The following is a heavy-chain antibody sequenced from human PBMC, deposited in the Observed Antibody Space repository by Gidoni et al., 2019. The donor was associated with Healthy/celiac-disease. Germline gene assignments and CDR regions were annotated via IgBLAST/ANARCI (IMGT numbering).Heavy chain of an antibody. Sequence: QAQLQQWGAGLLKPSETLSLTCAVYGGSFSGYYWSWIRQPPGKGLEWIGEINHSGSTNYNPSLKSRVTISVDTSKNQFSLKLSSVTAADTAVYYCARGRQRFSRAGAFDIWGQGTMVTVSS. J-gene: IGHJ3*02. CDR3: ARGRQRFSRAGAFDI. CDR1: GGSFSGYY. V-gene: IGHV4-34*01. CDR2: INHSGST. D-gene: IGHD3-3*01.